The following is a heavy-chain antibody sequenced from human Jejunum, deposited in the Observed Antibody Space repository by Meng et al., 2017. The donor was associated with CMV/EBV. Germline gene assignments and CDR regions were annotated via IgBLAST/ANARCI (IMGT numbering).Heavy chain of an antibody. D-gene: IGHD5-18*01. CDR3: AKARDGYSFGAFDI. CDR1: GLKFDDYA. J-gene: IGHJ3*02. Sequence: SGLKFDDYAMDWVRQVPGKGLEWVSGISWNSGYIGYADSVKGRFTISRDNTKRSLYLQMNSLSPEDTAFYYCAKARDGYSFGAFDIWGQGTMVTVSS. V-gene: IGHV3-9*01. CDR2: ISWNSGYI.